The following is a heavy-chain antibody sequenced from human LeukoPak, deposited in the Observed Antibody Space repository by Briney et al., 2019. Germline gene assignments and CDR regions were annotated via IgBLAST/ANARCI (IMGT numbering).Heavy chain of an antibody. D-gene: IGHD3-10*01. V-gene: IGHV4-39*01. CDR1: GGSISSSSYY. Sequence: SETLSLTCTVSGGSISSSSYYWGRIRQPPGKGLEWIGSIYYSGSTYYNPSLKSRVTISVDTSKNQFSLKLSSVTAADTAVYYCARQSKLRGSGSHWFDPWGQGTLVTVSS. J-gene: IGHJ5*02. CDR2: IYYSGST. CDR3: ARQSKLRGSGSHWFDP.